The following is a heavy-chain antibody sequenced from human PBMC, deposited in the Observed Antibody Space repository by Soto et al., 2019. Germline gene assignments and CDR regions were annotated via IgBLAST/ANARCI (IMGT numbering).Heavy chain of an antibody. CDR1: GGSFSGYY. V-gene: IGHV4-34*01. CDR2: INHSGST. J-gene: IGHJ4*02. CDR3: ASLYSSGWYSRRAEWGHREY. D-gene: IGHD6-19*01. Sequence: QVQLQQWGAGLLKPSETLSLTCAVYGGSFSGYYWSWIRQPPGKGLEWIGEINHSGSTNYNPSLKSRVTISVDTSKNQFSLKLSSVTAADTAVYYCASLYSSGWYSRRAEWGHREYWGQGTPVTVSS.